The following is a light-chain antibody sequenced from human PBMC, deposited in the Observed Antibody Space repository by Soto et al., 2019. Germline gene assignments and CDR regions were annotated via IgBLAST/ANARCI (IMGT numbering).Light chain of an antibody. CDR2: DVT. CDR3: TSYTSDSSVI. J-gene: IGLJ2*01. Sequence: QSALTQPASVSGSPGQSVTISCTGTCSDIGGYRYVSWYQQRPGKAPKLMIHDVTNRPSGVSDRFSGSKSGNTASLTISGLQAEDEADYYCTSYTSDSSVIFGGGTKLTVL. CDR1: CSDIGGYRY. V-gene: IGLV2-14*03.